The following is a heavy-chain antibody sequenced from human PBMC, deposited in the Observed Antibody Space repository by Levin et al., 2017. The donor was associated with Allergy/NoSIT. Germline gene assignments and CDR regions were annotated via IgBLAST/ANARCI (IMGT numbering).Heavy chain of an antibody. CDR2: IWHDESNK. CDR3: ARDGYSGYFTHAGWFDP. D-gene: IGHD5-12*01. Sequence: PGGSLRLSCEASGFIFRNYGMHWVRQAPGKGLEWVAVIWHDESNKDHADSVKGRFTISRDNSKNTLYLQMNSLRAEDTAVYYCARDGYSGYFTHAGWFDPWGQGTLVTVSS. J-gene: IGHJ5*02. CDR1: GFIFRNYG. V-gene: IGHV3-33*01.